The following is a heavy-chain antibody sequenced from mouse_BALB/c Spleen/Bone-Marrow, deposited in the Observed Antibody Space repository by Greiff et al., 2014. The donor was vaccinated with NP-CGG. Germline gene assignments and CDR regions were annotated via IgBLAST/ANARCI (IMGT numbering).Heavy chain of an antibody. J-gene: IGHJ3*01. CDR3: AREMVTGFAY. CDR2: ISSGGST. Sequence: EVQRVESGGGLVKPGGSLKLSCAASGFTFSSYAMSWVRQTPEKRLEWVASISSGGSTYYPDSVKGRFTISRDNARNILYLQMSSLRSEDTAMYYCAREMVTGFAYWGLGTLVTVSA. D-gene: IGHD2-2*01. CDR1: GFTFSSYA. V-gene: IGHV5-6-5*01.